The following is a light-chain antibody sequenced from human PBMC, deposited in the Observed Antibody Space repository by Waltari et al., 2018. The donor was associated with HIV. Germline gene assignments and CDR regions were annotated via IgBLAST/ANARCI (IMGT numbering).Light chain of an antibody. CDR1: QTIDRRS. CDR2: GAS. J-gene: IGKJ1*01. Sequence: IVLTQSPGTLSLSRGAGGTLSCRASQTIDRRSLAWYQQRPGQAPRLIISGASNRATGIPDRFSGSGSGTSFTLTISRLEPEDFAVYFCQQYATSVRTFGQGTKVEIK. CDR3: QQYATSVRT. V-gene: IGKV3-20*01.